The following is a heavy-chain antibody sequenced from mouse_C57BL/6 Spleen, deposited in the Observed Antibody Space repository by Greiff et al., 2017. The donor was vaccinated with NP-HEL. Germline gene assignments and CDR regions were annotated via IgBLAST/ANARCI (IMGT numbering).Heavy chain of an antibody. Sequence: VQLQQSGPELVKPGDSVKISCKASGYSFTGYFMNWVMQSHGKSLEWIGRINPYNGDTFYNQKFKGKATLTVDKSSSTAHMELRSLTSDDSAVYYCARGDNDGSSLWYLDVWGTGTSVTVSS. CDR3: ARGDNDGSSLWYLDV. CDR1: GYSFTGYF. CDR2: INPYNGDT. J-gene: IGHJ1*03. D-gene: IGHD1-1*01. V-gene: IGHV1-20*01.